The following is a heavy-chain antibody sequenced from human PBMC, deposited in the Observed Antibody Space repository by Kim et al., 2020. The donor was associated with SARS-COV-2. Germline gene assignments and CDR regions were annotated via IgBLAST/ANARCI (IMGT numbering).Heavy chain of an antibody. CDR3: ARGPPAAALKGGWFDP. J-gene: IGHJ5*02. Sequence: SETLSLTCAVYGGSFSGYYWSWIRQPPGKGLEWIGEINHSGSTNYNPSLKSRVTISVDTSKNQFSLKLSSVTAADTAVYYCARGPPAAALKGGWFDPWG. V-gene: IGHV4-34*01. D-gene: IGHD6-13*01. CDR1: GGSFSGYY. CDR2: INHSGST.